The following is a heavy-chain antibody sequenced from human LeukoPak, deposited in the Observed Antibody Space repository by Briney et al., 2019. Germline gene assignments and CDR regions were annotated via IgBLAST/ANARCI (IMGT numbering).Heavy chain of an antibody. D-gene: IGHD1-20*01. J-gene: IGHJ6*03. CDR1: GFTFSSYD. CDR2: IGTAGDT. CDR3: ERGYNWNRLEKPYYYYYYMDV. V-gene: IGHV3-13*01. Sequence: GGSLRLSCAASGFTFSSYDMHWVRQATGKGLEWVSAIGTAGDTYYPGSVKGRFTISRENAKNSLYLQMNSLRAGDTAVYYCERGYNWNRLEKPYYYYYYMDVWSKGTTVTVSS.